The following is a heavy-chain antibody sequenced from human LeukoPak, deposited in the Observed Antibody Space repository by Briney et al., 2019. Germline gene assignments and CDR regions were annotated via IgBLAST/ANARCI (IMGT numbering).Heavy chain of an antibody. D-gene: IGHD3-9*01. V-gene: IGHV3-23*01. CDR1: GFTFSSYA. CDR2: ISGSGGST. CDR3: AKDHYDILTGYYIPNWFDP. Sequence: GGSLRLSCAASGFTFSSYAMSWVRQAPGQGLEWVSAISGSGGSTYYADSVKGRFTISRDNSKNTLYLQMNSLRAEDTAVYYCAKDHYDILTGYYIPNWFDPWGQGTLVTVSS. J-gene: IGHJ5*02.